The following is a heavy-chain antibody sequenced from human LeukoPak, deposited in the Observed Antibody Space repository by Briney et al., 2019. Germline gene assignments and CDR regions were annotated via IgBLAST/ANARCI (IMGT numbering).Heavy chain of an antibody. V-gene: IGHV3-64*01. Sequence: GGSLRLSCAGSGFTFNSYAMHWVRQAPGKGLEYVSAISSTGDNTYYANSVKGRFTISRDNSKNTLYLQMDSLRAEDTAVYYCAKDEGQQLVLFGYFQHWGQGTLVTVSS. CDR2: ISSTGDNT. CDR1: GFTFNSYA. J-gene: IGHJ1*01. CDR3: AKDEGQQLVLFGYFQH. D-gene: IGHD6-13*01.